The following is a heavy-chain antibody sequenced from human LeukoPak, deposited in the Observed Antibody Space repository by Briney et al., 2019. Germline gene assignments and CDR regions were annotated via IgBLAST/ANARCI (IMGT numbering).Heavy chain of an antibody. J-gene: IGHJ4*02. D-gene: IGHD1-26*01. Sequence: ASVKVSCKASGYTFTSYDINWVRQATGQGLEWMGWMNPNSGNTGYAQKFQGRVTITRNTSISTAYMELSSLRSEDTAVYYCARVSGSYRGAIDYWGQGTLVTVSS. CDR3: ARVSGSYRGAIDY. CDR2: MNPNSGNT. CDR1: GYTFTSYD. V-gene: IGHV1-8*03.